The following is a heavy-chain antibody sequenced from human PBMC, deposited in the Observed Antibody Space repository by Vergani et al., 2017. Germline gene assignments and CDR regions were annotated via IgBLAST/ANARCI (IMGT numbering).Heavy chain of an antibody. CDR3: ARGKCPVGCTNGVCYTSERGVDAFDI. J-gene: IGHJ3*02. D-gene: IGHD2-8*01. V-gene: IGHV1-69*01. Sequence: QVQLVQSGAEVKKPGSSVKVSCKASGGTFSSYAISWVRQAPGQGLEWMGGIIPIFGTANYAQKFQGRVTITADESTSTAYMELSSLRSEDTAVYYCARGKCPVGCTNGVCYTSERGVDAFDIWGQGTMVTVSS. CDR2: IIPIFGTA. CDR1: GGTFSSYA.